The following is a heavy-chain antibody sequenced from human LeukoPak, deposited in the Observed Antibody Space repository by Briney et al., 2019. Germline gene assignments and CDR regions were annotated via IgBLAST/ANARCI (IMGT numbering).Heavy chain of an antibody. D-gene: IGHD2-15*01. CDR2: ISYDGSKK. Sequence: PGRSLRLSCAVSGFTFSNYGMHWVRQAPGKGLEWVAVISYDGSKKYYADSVKGRFTISRDNSKNTLYLQMNSLRAEDTAVCYCSGDCGGGSCYGPYDAFDIWGQGTMVTVSS. J-gene: IGHJ3*02. CDR1: GFTFSNYG. V-gene: IGHV3-30*03. CDR3: SGDCGGGSCYGPYDAFDI.